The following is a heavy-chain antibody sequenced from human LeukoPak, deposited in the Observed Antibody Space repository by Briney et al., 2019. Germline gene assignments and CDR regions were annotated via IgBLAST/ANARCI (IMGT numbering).Heavy chain of an antibody. J-gene: IGHJ4*02. CDR3: AREGTHYDILTGYPNYDY. CDR1: GFTVSSNY. CDR2: IYSGGST. V-gene: IGHV3-53*01. Sequence: GGSLRLSCAASGFTVSSNYMSWVRQAPGKGLEWVSIIYSGGSTYYADSVKGRFTISRDNSKNTLYLQMSSLRAEDTAVYYCAREGTHYDILTGYPNYDYWGQGTLVTVSS. D-gene: IGHD3-9*01.